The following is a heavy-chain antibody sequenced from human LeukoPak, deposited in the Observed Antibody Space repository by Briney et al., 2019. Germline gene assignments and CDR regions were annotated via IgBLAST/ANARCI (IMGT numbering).Heavy chain of an antibody. Sequence: ASVKVSCKASGYTFTGYYMHWVRQAPGQGLEWMGWINSNSGGTNYAQKFQGRVTMTRDTSISTAYMELSSLRSDDTAVYYCASVVVTAKIFDYWGQGTLVTVSS. CDR2: INSNSGGT. CDR3: ASVVVTAKIFDY. D-gene: IGHD2-21*02. V-gene: IGHV1-2*02. CDR1: GYTFTGYY. J-gene: IGHJ4*02.